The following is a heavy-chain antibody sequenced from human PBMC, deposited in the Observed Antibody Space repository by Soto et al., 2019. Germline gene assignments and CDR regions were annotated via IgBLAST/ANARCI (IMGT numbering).Heavy chain of an antibody. V-gene: IGHV3-7*01. Sequence: GGSLRLSCAASGFTFSSYWMSWVRQAPGKGLEWVANIKQDGTEKYYVDSVKGRFTISRDNAKNSQHLQMNSLRAEDTALYYCATSFPVCCSGGSCNPNAFEFWGQGTMVTVSS. J-gene: IGHJ3*01. D-gene: IGHD2-15*01. CDR1: GFTFSSYW. CDR3: ATSFPVCCSGGSCNPNAFEF. CDR2: IKQDGTEK.